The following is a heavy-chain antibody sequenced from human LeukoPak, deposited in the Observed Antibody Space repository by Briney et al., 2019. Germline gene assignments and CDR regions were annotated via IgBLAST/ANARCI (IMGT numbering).Heavy chain of an antibody. CDR3: ARNFDDRGSLEY. Sequence: SVKVSCKASGGPLTRSPITWARQAPGQGLEWMGTISPIFDIVNYAQKLQGRVTFTADKSTGTAYMELTSLRSADTAVYYCARNFDDRGSLEYWGQGTLVTVSP. CDR1: GGPLTRSP. CDR2: ISPIFDIV. D-gene: IGHD3-16*01. J-gene: IGHJ4*02. V-gene: IGHV1-69*02.